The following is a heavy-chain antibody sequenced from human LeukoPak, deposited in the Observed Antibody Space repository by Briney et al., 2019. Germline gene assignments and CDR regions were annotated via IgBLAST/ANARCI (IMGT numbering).Heavy chain of an antibody. CDR1: GGSFSGYY. CDR2: INHSGST. J-gene: IGHJ4*02. CDR3: AGGYSYGLNYFGY. Sequence: PSETLSLTCAVYGGSFSGYYWSWIRQPPGKGLEWIGEINHSGSTSYNPSLKSRVTISLDTSKNQFSLKLSSVTAADTAVYYCAGGYSYGLNYFGYWGQGTLVTVSS. D-gene: IGHD5-18*01. V-gene: IGHV4-34*01.